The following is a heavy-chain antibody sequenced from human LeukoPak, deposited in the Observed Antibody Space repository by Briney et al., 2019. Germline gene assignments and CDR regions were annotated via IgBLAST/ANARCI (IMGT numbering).Heavy chain of an antibody. CDR2: IYSGGST. Sequence: SGGSLRLSCAASGFTFSSYSMNWVRQAPGKGLEWVSVIYSGGSTYYADSVKGRFTISRDNSKNTLYLQMNSLRAEDTAVYYCARGGVSSGWYNLPGYFQHWGQGTLVTVSS. CDR1: GFTFSSYS. V-gene: IGHV3-53*01. CDR3: ARGGVSSGWYNLPGYFQH. D-gene: IGHD6-19*01. J-gene: IGHJ1*01.